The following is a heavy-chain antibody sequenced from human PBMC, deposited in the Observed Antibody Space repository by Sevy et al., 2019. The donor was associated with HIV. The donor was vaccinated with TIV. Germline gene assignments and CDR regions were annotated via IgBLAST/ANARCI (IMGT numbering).Heavy chain of an antibody. CDR3: AKGEPSDSSSWPLEYYYYGMDV. Sequence: GGSLRLSCAASGFTFSSYAMSWVRQAPGKGLEWVSAISGSGGSTYYADSVKGRFTISRDNSKNTLYLQMNSLRAEDTAVYYCAKGEPSDSSSWPLEYYYYGMDVWGQGTTVTVSS. D-gene: IGHD6-13*01. V-gene: IGHV3-23*01. J-gene: IGHJ6*02. CDR2: ISGSGGST. CDR1: GFTFSSYA.